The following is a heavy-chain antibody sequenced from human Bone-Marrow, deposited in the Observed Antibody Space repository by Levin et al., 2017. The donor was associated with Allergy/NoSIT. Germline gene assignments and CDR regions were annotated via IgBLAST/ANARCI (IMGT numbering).Heavy chain of an antibody. J-gene: IGHJ4*02. CDR3: TTNDFWSGYSMNFFDY. Sequence: GESLKISCAASGLNFKSAWMSWVRQASGKGLEWVARIKSKTDGGTTDYATPVKDRFTISRDDSKNMLYLQLDSLNSDDTALYYCTTNDFWSGYSMNFFDYWGQGALVTVSS. V-gene: IGHV3-15*01. D-gene: IGHD3-3*01. CDR2: IKSKTDGGTT. CDR1: GLNFKSAW.